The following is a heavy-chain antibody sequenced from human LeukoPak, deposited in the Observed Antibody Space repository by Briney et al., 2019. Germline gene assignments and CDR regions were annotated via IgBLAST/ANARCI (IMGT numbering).Heavy chain of an antibody. D-gene: IGHD3-10*01. CDR2: IRSSSSYI. Sequence: GRSLRPSRALSGFTSSSISMNWVGQAPRNGREWCSSIRSSSSYIYYASSVKSRFTISRDNATNSLYMQMNSLRAEDTAVYYCARAMVRGVDYYYYGMDVWGQGTTVTVSS. V-gene: IGHV3-21*01. CDR3: ARAMVRGVDYYYYGMDV. J-gene: IGHJ6*02. CDR1: GFTSSSIS.